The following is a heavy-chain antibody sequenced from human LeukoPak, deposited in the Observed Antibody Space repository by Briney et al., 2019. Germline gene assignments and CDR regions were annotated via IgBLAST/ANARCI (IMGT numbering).Heavy chain of an antibody. CDR1: GFSFDDYA. V-gene: IGHV3-9*03. Sequence: GRSLRLSCAASGFSFDDYAMHWVRQAPGKGLGWVSGISLNSGSISYADSVKGRFTISRDNAKSTLYLQMDSLRADHMALYYCTRASGYSSGAVYYWGQGTLVTVSS. J-gene: IGHJ4*02. CDR3: TRASGYSSGAVYY. D-gene: IGHD5-18*01. CDR2: ISLNSGSI.